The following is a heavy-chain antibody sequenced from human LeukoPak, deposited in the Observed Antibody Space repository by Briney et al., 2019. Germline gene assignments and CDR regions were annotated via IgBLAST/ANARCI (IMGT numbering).Heavy chain of an antibody. D-gene: IGHD3-9*01. V-gene: IGHV5-51*01. J-gene: IGHJ4*02. CDR2: IYPSDSDT. CDR1: GYSFTTYW. CDR3: ARSYDSLGFDY. Sequence: GESLKIPCKASGYSFTTYWIGWVRQMPGEGLEWMGIIYPSDSDTRYSPSFQGQVTISADKSISTAYLQWSSLKASDTAMYYCARSYDSLGFDYWGQGTLVTVSS.